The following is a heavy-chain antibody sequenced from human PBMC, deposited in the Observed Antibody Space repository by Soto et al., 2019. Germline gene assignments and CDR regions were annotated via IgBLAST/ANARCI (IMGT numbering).Heavy chain of an antibody. D-gene: IGHD1-1*01. J-gene: IGHJ4*02. V-gene: IGHV6-1*01. CDR3: ARAGPAMSTIGALDY. CDR1: GDSVSTNSVA. CDR2: TYYRSKWYN. Sequence: QVQLQQSGPGLVKPSQTLSLTCDISGDSVSTNSVAWNWIRQSPSRGLEWLGRTYYRSKWYNDSAISVKSRITINPATSKTQFSLHLNSVTPEDTAVYYCARAGPAMSTIGALDYWGQGTLVTVSS.